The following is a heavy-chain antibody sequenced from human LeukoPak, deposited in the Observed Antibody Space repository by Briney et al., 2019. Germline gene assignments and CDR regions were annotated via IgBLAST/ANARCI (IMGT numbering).Heavy chain of an antibody. CDR2: INPNTGDT. Sequence: ASVKVSCKASGFTLTDYYMHWVRQAPGQGLEWMGWINPNTGDTNYAQKFQGRVTMTRDTSISTAYMELSRLSSDDTAMYYCARQDRVDYSNLGEYWGQGTLVTVSS. D-gene: IGHD4-11*01. V-gene: IGHV1-2*02. CDR3: ARQDRVDYSNLGEY. J-gene: IGHJ4*02. CDR1: GFTLTDYY.